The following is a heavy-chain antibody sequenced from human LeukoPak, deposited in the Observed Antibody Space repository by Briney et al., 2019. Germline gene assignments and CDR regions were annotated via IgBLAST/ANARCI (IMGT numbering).Heavy chain of an antibody. CDR2: INPNSGGT. Sequence: ASVKVSCKASGGTFSSYAISWVRQAPGQGLEWMGWINPNSGGTNYAQKFQGRVTMTRDTSISTAYMELSRLRSDDTAVYYCARGYRSSTSCFDAFDIWGQGTMVTVSS. J-gene: IGHJ3*02. CDR1: GGTFSSYA. V-gene: IGHV1-2*02. CDR3: ARGYRSSTSCFDAFDI. D-gene: IGHD2-2*01.